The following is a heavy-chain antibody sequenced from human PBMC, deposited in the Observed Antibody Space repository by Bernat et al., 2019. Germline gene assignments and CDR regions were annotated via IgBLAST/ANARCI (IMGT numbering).Heavy chain of an antibody. D-gene: IGHD3-22*01. CDR3: AKRHGADVYDIDY. CDR2: ISYDGSNK. CDR1: GFTFSSYG. J-gene: IGHJ4*02. V-gene: IGHV3-30*18. Sequence: QVQLVESGGGVVQPGRSLRLSCAASGFTFSSYGMHWVRQAPGKGLEWVAVISYDGSNKYYTDSVKGRFTISRDNSKNTLYLHMDGLTYEDTAVYYCAKRHGADVYDIDYWGQGTLVTVSS.